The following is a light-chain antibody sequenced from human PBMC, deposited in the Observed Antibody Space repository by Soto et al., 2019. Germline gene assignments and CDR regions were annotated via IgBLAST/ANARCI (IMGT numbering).Light chain of an antibody. J-gene: IGKJ2*01. CDR1: QSVSTF. CDR3: QQFQSWPPT. Sequence: EIVMTQSPDTLCVSPGERVTLSCRASQSVSTFLAWYQQKPGQVPRLLIYGASTRATGVPAMFSGSGSGTEFTLTISSLQSEDLAVYYCQQFQSWPPTFGQGTKLEIK. CDR2: GAS. V-gene: IGKV3-15*01.